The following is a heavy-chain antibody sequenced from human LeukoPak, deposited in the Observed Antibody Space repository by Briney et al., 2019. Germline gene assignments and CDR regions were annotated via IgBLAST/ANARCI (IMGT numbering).Heavy chain of an antibody. CDR3: TTDKGSGWWYFDY. V-gene: IGHV1-69*13. CDR1: GGTFSSYA. Sequence: SVKVSCKASGGTFSSYAISWVRQAPGQGLEWMGGIIPIFGTANYAQKFQGRVTITADESTSTAYMELSSLRSEDTAVYYCTTDKGSGWWYFDYWGQGTLVTVSS. J-gene: IGHJ4*02. D-gene: IGHD6-19*01. CDR2: IIPIFGTA.